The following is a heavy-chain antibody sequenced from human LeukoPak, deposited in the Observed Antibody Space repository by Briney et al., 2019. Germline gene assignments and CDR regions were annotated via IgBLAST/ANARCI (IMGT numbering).Heavy chain of an antibody. CDR3: AIFPPYDSSGYLDY. CDR2: IIPIFGTA. D-gene: IGHD3-22*01. V-gene: IGHV1-69*13. Sequence: GASVKVSCKASGGTFSSYAISWVRQAPGQGLEWMGGIIPIFGTANYAQKFQGRVTITADESTSTAYMELSSLRSEDTAVYYCAIFPPYDSSGYLDYWGQGTLVTVSS. CDR1: GGTFSSYA. J-gene: IGHJ4*02.